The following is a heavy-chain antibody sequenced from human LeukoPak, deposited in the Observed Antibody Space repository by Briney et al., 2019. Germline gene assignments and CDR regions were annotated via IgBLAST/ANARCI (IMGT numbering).Heavy chain of an antibody. CDR1: VGTFSSYA. CDR3: ARDERIQLRNPYYYYGMDV. CDR2: IIPILGIA. D-gene: IGHD5-18*01. Sequence: SSVKVSCKASVGTFSSYAISWVRQAPGQGLEWMGRIIPILGIANYAQKFQGRVTITADKSTSTAYMELSSLRSEDTAVYYCARDERIQLRNPYYYYGMDVWGQGTTVTVSS. J-gene: IGHJ6*02. V-gene: IGHV1-69*04.